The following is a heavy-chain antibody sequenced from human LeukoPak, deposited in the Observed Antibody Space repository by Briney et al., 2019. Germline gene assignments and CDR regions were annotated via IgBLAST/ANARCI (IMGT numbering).Heavy chain of an antibody. J-gene: IGHJ4*02. CDR2: ISGRGRTT. CDR3: AGGMVTPFDY. Sequence: GGSLRLSCAASGLTFSSYAMSWVRQAPGKGLEWVSAISGRGRTTYSADSVKGRFTISRDNAKNSLYLQMNSLRAEDTAVYYCAGGMVTPFDYWGQGTLVTVSS. D-gene: IGHD4-23*01. V-gene: IGHV3-23*01. CDR1: GLTFSSYA.